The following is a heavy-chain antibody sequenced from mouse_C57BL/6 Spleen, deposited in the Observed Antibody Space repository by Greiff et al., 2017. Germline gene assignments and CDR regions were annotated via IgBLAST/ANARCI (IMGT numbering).Heavy chain of an antibody. J-gene: IGHJ3*01. CDR3: AREGGYDGYYGEFAY. Sequence: VQLQQSGAELVRPGTSVKVSCKASGYAFTNYLIEWVKQRPGQGLAWIGVINPGSGGTNYNEKFKGKATLTADKSSSTAYMQLSSLTSEDSAVYFCAREGGYDGYYGEFAYWGQGTLVTVSA. D-gene: IGHD2-3*01. CDR1: GYAFTNYL. CDR2: INPGSGGT. V-gene: IGHV1-54*01.